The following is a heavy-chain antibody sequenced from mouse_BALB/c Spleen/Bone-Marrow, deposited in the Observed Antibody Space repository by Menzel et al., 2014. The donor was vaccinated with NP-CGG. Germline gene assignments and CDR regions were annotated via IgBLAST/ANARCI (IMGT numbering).Heavy chain of an antibody. CDR1: GYTFSSYW. Sequence: VQLQQSGAELMKPGASVKISCKATGYTFSSYWIEWVKQRPGHGLEWIGEILPGSGSTNYNEKFKGKATFTADTSSNTAYMQLSSLTSEDSAVYYCASFYGRFAYWGQETLVTVSA. CDR2: ILPGSGST. CDR3: ASFYGRFAY. V-gene: IGHV1-9*01. D-gene: IGHD1-1*02. J-gene: IGHJ3*01.